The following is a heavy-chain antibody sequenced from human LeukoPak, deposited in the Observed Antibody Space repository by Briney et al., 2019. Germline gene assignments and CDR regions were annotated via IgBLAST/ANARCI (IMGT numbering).Heavy chain of an antibody. CDR2: MDYSGST. CDR1: GGSISSHY. J-gene: IGHJ4*02. CDR3: ARGPTRQYFDY. Sequence: SETLSLTCSVSGGSISSHYWSWIRQPPGKGLEWIGYMDYSGSTNYNPSLKSRVTLSVDTSKNQFSLRLTSVTAADTAVYFCARGPTRQYFDYWGQGTLVTVSS. D-gene: IGHD6-6*01. V-gene: IGHV4-59*11.